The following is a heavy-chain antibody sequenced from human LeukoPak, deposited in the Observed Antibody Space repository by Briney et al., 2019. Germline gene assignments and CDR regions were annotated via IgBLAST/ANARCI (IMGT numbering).Heavy chain of an antibody. V-gene: IGHV3-48*01. CDR2: ISSSSSTI. D-gene: IGHD4-23*01. J-gene: IGHJ4*02. CDR3: ARRAGGYSHPYDY. Sequence: PGGSLRLSCAASGFTFSSYWMSWVRQAPGKGLEWVSYISSSSSTIYYADSVKGRFTISRDNSKNTLYLQMNSLRAEDTAVYYCARRAGGYSHPYDYWGQGTLVTVSS. CDR1: GFTFSSYW.